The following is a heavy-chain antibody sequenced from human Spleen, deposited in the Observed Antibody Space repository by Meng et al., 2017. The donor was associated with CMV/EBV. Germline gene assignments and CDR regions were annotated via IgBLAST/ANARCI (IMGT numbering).Heavy chain of an antibody. D-gene: IGHD3-3*01. V-gene: IGHV3-30*19. CDR3: AREMYYDFWSVYYYSFDI. CDR2: IAYDGVNK. CDR1: GFTFSSYG. Sequence: GESLKISCAASGFTFSSYGMHWVRQAPGEGLEWMAAIAYDGVNKNYADSVKGRFTISRDNSKNTLYLQVNSLRADDTGVYYCAREMYYDFWSVYYYSFDIWGQGTVVTVSS. J-gene: IGHJ3*02.